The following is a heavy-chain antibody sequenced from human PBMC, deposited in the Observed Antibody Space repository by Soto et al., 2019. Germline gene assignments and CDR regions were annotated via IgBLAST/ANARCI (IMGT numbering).Heavy chain of an antibody. J-gene: IGHJ4*02. D-gene: IGHD1-26*01. Sequence: PGGSLRLSCAASGFTFSKYGMHWVRQAPGKGPVWVSRINSDGSSTSYADSVKGRFTISRDNAENTLYLQMNSLRAEDTAVYYCARTLGATTNYWGQGTLVTVSS. CDR3: ARTLGATTNY. V-gene: IGHV3-74*01. CDR2: INSDGSST. CDR1: GFTFSKYG.